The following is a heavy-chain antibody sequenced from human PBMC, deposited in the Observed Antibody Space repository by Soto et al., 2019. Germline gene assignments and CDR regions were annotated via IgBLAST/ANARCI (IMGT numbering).Heavy chain of an antibody. CDR3: AREIVTAGGNNYFDP. CDR1: GGTVASSHW. V-gene: IGHV4-4*02. Sequence: QVQLQESGPRLVKPSGSLSLTCGVSGGTVASSHWWSWVRQSPGGGLEWIGNVYPTGDTNFNPSLQMRVTLSVDKSNNQFSLRLNSLTAADTAVYFCAREIVTAGGNNYFDPWGPGTLVTVSS. CDR2: VYPTGDT. J-gene: IGHJ5*02. D-gene: IGHD2-21*02.